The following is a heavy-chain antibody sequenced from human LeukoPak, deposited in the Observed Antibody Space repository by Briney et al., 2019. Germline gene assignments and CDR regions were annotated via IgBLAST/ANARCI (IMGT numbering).Heavy chain of an antibody. CDR1: GFTFTSSA. V-gene: IGHV1-58*01. D-gene: IGHD5-12*01. J-gene: IGHJ4*02. Sequence: SVKVSCKASGFTFTSSAVQWVRQARGQRLEWIGWIVVGSGNTNYAQKFQERVIIIRDMSTRPVYMELSSLTFEDTAVYYCAAGYSGYEYPNCWGQGTLVTVSS. CDR3: AAGYSGYEYPNC. CDR2: IVVGSGNT.